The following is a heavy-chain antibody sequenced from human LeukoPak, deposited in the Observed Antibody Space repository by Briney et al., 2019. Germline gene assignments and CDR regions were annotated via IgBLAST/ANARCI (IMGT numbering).Heavy chain of an antibody. J-gene: IGHJ4*02. V-gene: IGHV3-9*01. CDR1: GFTFDDFA. Sequence: GGSLRLSCAASGFTFDDFAMHWVRQGPGKGLEWVSGINWNSRSIDYADSVKGRFTVSRDNGKNSLYLQMNSLRPEDTAFYYCAKVIVGTFAILESWGQGTLVTVSS. D-gene: IGHD3/OR15-3a*01. CDR3: AKVIVGTFAILES. CDR2: INWNSRSI.